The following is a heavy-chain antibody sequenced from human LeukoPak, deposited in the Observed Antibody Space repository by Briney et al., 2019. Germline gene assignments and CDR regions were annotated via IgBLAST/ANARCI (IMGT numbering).Heavy chain of an antibody. V-gene: IGHV3-33*06. Sequence: PGRSPRLSCAASGFTFSNYGMQWVRQAPGKGLEWVAVLWSDGRTTYSADSVKGRFTFSRDNSKNTLYLHMNSLRAEDTAVYYCAKAGRYWDFDSWGQGTLVTVSS. D-gene: IGHD1-26*01. CDR3: AKAGRYWDFDS. J-gene: IGHJ4*02. CDR1: GFTFSNYG. CDR2: LWSDGRTT.